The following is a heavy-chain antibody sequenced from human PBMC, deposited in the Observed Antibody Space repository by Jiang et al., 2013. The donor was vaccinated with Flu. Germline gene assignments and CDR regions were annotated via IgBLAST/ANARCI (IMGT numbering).Heavy chain of an antibody. CDR1: GFIFSDCS. CDR2: IDRTGNNL. J-gene: IGHJ6*03. CDR3: ATILRLGAPHYIDV. D-gene: IGHD1-26*01. Sequence: VQLVESGGGLVKPGGSLRLSCAASGFIFSDCSMSWIRQSPGKGLEWISKIDRTGNNLYYADSVKGRFTISRDNAKSSVSLQMDSLRADDTAVYYCATILRLGAPHYIDVWGKGT. V-gene: IGHV3-11*01.